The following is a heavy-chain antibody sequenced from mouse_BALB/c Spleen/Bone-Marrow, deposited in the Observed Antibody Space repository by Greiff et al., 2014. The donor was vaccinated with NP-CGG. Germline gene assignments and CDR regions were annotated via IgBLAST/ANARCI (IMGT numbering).Heavy chain of an antibody. CDR1: GYAFTNYL. CDR3: ARVLGSPF. Sequence: QVQLKESGAEVVRPGTSVKVSCKASGYAFTNYLIEWIKQRPGQGLEWIGLINPGSGGINYNEKFKGKATLTADKSSSTAYMKPSSLTSDDSAVYFCARVLGSPFWGQGTLVTVSA. D-gene: IGHD4-1*01. V-gene: IGHV1-54*01. CDR2: INPGSGGI. J-gene: IGHJ3*01.